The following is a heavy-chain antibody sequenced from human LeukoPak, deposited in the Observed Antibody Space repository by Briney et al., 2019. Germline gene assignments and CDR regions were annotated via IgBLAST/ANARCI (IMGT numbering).Heavy chain of an antibody. J-gene: IGHJ4*02. CDR1: GYTFTGYY. CDR2: INPNSGGT. D-gene: IGHD3-22*01. Sequence: ASVKVSCKASGYTFTGYYMHWVRQAPGQGLGWMGRINPNSGGTNYAQKFQGRVTMTRDTSISTAYMELSRLRSDDTAVYYCARDSHYYYDSSGYHDYWGQGTLVTVSS. V-gene: IGHV1-2*06. CDR3: ARDSHYYYDSSGYHDY.